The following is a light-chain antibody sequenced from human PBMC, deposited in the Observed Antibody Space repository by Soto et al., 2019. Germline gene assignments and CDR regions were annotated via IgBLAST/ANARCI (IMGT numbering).Light chain of an antibody. J-gene: IGKJ2*01. V-gene: IGKV3-20*01. Sequence: EIVLTQSPGTLSLSPGERATLSCRASQSLSSYLAWYQHKPGQAPRLLIYGASSRATGIPDRFSGSGSGTDFTLTISRLEPEDFAVDYCQQYGSSPYTFGQGTKLEIK. CDR2: GAS. CDR1: QSLSSY. CDR3: QQYGSSPYT.